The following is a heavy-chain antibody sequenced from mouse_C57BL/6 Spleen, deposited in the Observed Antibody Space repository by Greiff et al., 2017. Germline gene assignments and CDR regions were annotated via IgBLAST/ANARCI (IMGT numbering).Heavy chain of an antibody. Sequence: EVKLVESEGGLVQPGRSMKLSCTASGFTFSDYYMAWVRQVPEKGLEWVANINYDGSSTYYLDSLKSRFIISRDNAKNILYLQMSSLKSEDTATYYCARSPSSYDWYFDVWGTGTTVTVSS. CDR3: ARSPSSYDWYFDV. D-gene: IGHD1-1*01. CDR2: INYDGSST. V-gene: IGHV5-16*01. J-gene: IGHJ1*03. CDR1: GFTFSDYY.